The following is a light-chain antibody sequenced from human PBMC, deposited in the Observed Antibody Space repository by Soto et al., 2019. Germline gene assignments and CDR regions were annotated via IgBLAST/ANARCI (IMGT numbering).Light chain of an antibody. CDR3: QQYGSSPLT. J-gene: IGKJ4*01. Sequence: EIVLTQSPGTLSLSPGERATLSCRARQSVSSSYLAWYQQKPGQAHRLLIYGASSRATGIPDRFSGSGSGTDFTITISRLEPEDFAVYYCQQYGSSPLTFGGGTKVEIK. CDR1: QSVSSSY. CDR2: GAS. V-gene: IGKV3-20*01.